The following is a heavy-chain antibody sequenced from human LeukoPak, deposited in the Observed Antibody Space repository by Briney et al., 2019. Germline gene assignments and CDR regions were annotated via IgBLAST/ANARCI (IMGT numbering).Heavy chain of an antibody. CDR1: GGTFSSYA. Sequence: SVKVSCKASGGTFSSYAISWVRQAPGQGLEWMGGIIPIFGTANYAQKFRGRVTITADESTSTAYMELSSLRSEDTAVYYCARGGYGVVVTAAWGFDPWGQGTLVTVSS. D-gene: IGHD2-21*02. V-gene: IGHV1-69*13. CDR2: IIPIFGTA. CDR3: ARGGYGVVVTAAWGFDP. J-gene: IGHJ5*02.